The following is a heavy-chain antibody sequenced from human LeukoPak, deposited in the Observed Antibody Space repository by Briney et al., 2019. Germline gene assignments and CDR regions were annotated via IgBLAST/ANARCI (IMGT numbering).Heavy chain of an antibody. CDR2: INPNSGGT. CDR3: ARDPTYYYDSSGPVWDFDY. D-gene: IGHD3-22*01. CDR1: GYTFTGYY. Sequence: ASVKVSCKASGYTFTGYYTHWVRQAPGQGLEWMGWINPNSGGTNYAQKFQGRVTMTRDTSISTAYMELSRLRSDDTAVYYCARDPTYYYDSSGPVWDFDYWGQGTLVTVSS. V-gene: IGHV1-2*02. J-gene: IGHJ4*02.